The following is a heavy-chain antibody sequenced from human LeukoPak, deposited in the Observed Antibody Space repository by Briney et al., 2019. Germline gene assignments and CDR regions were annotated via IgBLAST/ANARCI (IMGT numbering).Heavy chain of an antibody. V-gene: IGHV3-23*01. Sequence: GGSLRLSCAASGFTFSSYAMSWVRQAPGKGLEWVSAISDSGDKLYYADSVKGRFTISRDNSKNTLYLQMNSLRAEGTAVYYCARHYSGSRVYKTALDYWGQETLVTVSS. CDR2: ISDSGDKL. CDR3: ARHYSGSRVYKTALDY. D-gene: IGHD3-10*01. J-gene: IGHJ4*02. CDR1: GFTFSSYA.